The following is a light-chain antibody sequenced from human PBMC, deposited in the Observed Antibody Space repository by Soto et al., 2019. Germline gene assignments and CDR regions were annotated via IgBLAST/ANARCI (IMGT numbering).Light chain of an antibody. Sequence: QSALTQPRSVSGSPGQSVAISCTGTSSDVGGYNSVSWYQQHPGKAPKLMIYDVTERPSGVPDRFSGSKSGNTASLTISGLQAEDEADYYCCSYAGNYPYVFGTGTKLTVL. V-gene: IGLV2-11*01. CDR2: DVT. J-gene: IGLJ1*01. CDR1: SSDVGGYNS. CDR3: CSYAGNYPYV.